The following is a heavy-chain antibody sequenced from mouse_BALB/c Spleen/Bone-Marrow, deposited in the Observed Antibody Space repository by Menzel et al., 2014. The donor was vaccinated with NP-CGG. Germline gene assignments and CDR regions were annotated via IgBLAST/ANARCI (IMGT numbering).Heavy chain of an antibody. CDR2: IRNKANGYTT. Sequence: EVKLMESGGGLVQPGGSLRLSCATSGFTFTDYYMSWVRQPPGKALEWLGFIRNKANGYTTEYSASVKDRFTISRDNSQSILYLQMNTLRAEDSATYYCARDGYDDYWGQGTTLTVSS. CDR1: GFTFTDYY. CDR3: ARDGYDDY. J-gene: IGHJ2*01. D-gene: IGHD2-2*01. V-gene: IGHV7-3*02.